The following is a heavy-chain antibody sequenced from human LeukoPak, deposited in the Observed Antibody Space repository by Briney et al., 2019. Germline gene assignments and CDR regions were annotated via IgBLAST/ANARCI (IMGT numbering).Heavy chain of an antibody. Sequence: GGSLRLSCAASGFTFSSFAMNWVRQAPGKGLEWVSSISSDNTFIYYADSVKGRFTISRDNAKNSLYLQMDSLRGEDTAVYYCAKDPYRVIVATGNYLDPWGQGTLVTVSS. V-gene: IGHV3-21*01. D-gene: IGHD2-21*01. CDR3: AKDPYRVIVATGNYLDP. CDR2: ISSDNTFI. CDR1: GFTFSSFA. J-gene: IGHJ5*02.